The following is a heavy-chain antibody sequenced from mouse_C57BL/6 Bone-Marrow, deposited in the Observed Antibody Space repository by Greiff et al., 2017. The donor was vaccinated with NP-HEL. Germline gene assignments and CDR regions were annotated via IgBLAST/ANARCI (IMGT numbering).Heavy chain of an antibody. Sequence: EVQGVESGGGLVQPGGSLKLSCAASGFTFSDYGMAWVRQAPRKGPEWVAFLSNLAYSIYYADTVTGRFTISRENAKNTLYLEMSSLRSEDTAMYYCARHDYYYYAMDYWGQGTSVTVSS. J-gene: IGHJ4*01. CDR2: LSNLAYSI. V-gene: IGHV5-15*01. D-gene: IGHD1-1*01. CDR3: ARHDYYYYAMDY. CDR1: GFTFSDYG.